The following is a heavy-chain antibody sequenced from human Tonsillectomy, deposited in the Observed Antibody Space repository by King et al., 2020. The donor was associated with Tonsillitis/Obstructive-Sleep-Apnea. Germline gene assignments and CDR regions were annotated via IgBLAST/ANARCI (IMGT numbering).Heavy chain of an antibody. CDR2: IKQDGSEK. D-gene: IGHD3-16*01. Sequence: VQLVESGGGLVQSGGSLRLSCAASGFTISSYWMSWVRQAPGKGLEWVANIKQDGSEKHYVDSVKGRFTISRDNDKNSLYLQLNSLRAEDTAVYYCAREGGHGMGFDYWGQGTLVTDSS. V-gene: IGHV3-7*01. CDR1: GFTISSYW. CDR3: AREGGHGMGFDY. J-gene: IGHJ4*02.